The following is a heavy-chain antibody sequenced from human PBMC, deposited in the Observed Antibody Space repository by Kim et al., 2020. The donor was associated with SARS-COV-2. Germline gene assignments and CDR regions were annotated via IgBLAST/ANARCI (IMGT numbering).Heavy chain of an antibody. V-gene: IGHV3-11*06. CDR3: ATARGGRFDY. D-gene: IGHD3-16*01. CDR2: YK. Sequence: YKNYADSVKGRFTISRDNAKNSLYLQMNSLRAEDTAVYYCATARGGRFDYWGQGTLVTVSS. J-gene: IGHJ4*02.